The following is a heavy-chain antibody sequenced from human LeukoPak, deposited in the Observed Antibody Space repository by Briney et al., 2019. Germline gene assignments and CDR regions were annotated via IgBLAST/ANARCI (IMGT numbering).Heavy chain of an antibody. CDR3: AKSYGSGRSFFDY. Sequence: PGGSLRLSCAASGLTFSTYGMNWVRRAPGKGLEWVAAISGHGYSTYYADSVKGRFTISRDNSKNTLYLQMNSLRAEDTAVYYCAKSYGSGRSFFDYWGQGTLVTVSS. CDR1: GLTFSTYG. V-gene: IGHV3-23*01. D-gene: IGHD3-10*01. J-gene: IGHJ4*02. CDR2: ISGHGYST.